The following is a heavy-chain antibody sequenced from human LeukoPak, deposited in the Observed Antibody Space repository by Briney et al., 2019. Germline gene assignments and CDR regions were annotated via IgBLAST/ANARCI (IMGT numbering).Heavy chain of an antibody. CDR1: GFTFSDYA. J-gene: IGHJ4*02. CDR3: AKLHNLNCDY. V-gene: IGHV3-23*01. Sequence: GGSLRLSCAASGFTFSDYAMSWVRQAPGTGLEWVSTISGGGGTTYYVDSVKGRFTISRDNSKNTFFLQMNNLRPEDTAIYYCAKLHNLNCDYWGLGTLVTVSS. CDR2: ISGGGGTT. D-gene: IGHD1-14*01.